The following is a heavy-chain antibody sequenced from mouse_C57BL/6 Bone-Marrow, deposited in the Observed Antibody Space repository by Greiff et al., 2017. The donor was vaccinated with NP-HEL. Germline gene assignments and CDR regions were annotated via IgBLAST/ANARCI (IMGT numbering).Heavy chain of an antibody. V-gene: IGHV1-82*01. D-gene: IGHD2-4*01. CDR3: ARLYYDFAY. CDR2: IYPGDGDT. Sequence: VQLLQSGPELVKPGASVKISCKASGYAFSSSWMNWVKQRPGKGLEWIGRIYPGDGDTNYNGKFKGTVTLTADKSSSTAYMQLSSLTYEDSAVYFCARLYYDFAYWGQGTLVTVSA. J-gene: IGHJ3*01. CDR1: GYAFSSSW.